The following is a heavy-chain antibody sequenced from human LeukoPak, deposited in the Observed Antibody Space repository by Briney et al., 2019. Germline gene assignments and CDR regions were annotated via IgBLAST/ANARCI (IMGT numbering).Heavy chain of an antibody. CDR2: ISFDATNK. CDR3: AKDSSADDSSGYSYYFDY. Sequence: HPGGSLCLSCAASGFTFSSYGMHWVCQAPGKGLEWVAVISFDATNKYYADSVKGRFTISRDNSQNTLYLQMNSLRAEDTAVYYCAKDSSADDSSGYSYYFDYRRQGTLVTVSS. V-gene: IGHV3-30*18. D-gene: IGHD3-22*01. CDR1: GFTFSSYG. J-gene: IGHJ4*02.